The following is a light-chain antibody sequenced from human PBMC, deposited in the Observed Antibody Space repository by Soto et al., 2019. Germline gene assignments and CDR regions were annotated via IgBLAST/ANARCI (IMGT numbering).Light chain of an antibody. V-gene: IGKV1-33*01. CDR1: QDINNY. J-gene: IGKJ5*01. CDR2: DAS. Sequence: DIQVTQSPSSVSASVGARVTITCQASQDINNYLNWYQQKPGKAPRLLIYDASDLETGVPSRFSGSGSGTDFTLTINNLQPEDIATYYCQQFGDLTFIFGQGTRLEIK. CDR3: QQFGDLTFI.